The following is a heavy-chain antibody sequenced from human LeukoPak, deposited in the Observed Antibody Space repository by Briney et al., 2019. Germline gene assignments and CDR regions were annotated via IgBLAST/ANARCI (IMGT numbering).Heavy chain of an antibody. J-gene: IGHJ5*01. CDR3: ARDDSGGDHWLDS. V-gene: IGHV4-4*07. Sequence: SETLSLTCTVSGGSIVSYNLTWIRQPAEKGLEWIGRIYTNGSINYNPSLKSRLTMSVDTSKNQISLKLSSVTAADTAVYYCARDDSGGDHWLDSWGQGILVTVTS. D-gene: IGHD4-23*01. CDR1: GGSIVSYN. CDR2: IYTNGSI.